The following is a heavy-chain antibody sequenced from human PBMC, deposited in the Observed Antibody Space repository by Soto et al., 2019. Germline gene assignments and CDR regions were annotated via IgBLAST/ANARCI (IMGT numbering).Heavy chain of an antibody. CDR2: INHSGST. D-gene: IGHD5-18*01. J-gene: IGHJ5*02. CDR1: GGSFSGYY. CDR3: ARSSGYSYVDENWFDP. V-gene: IGHV4-34*01. Sequence: PSETLSLTCAVYGGSFSGYYWSWIRQPPGKGLEWIGEINHSGSTNYNPSLKSRVTISVDTSKNQFSLKLSSVTAADTAVYYCARSSGYSYVDENWFDPWGQGTLVTVSS.